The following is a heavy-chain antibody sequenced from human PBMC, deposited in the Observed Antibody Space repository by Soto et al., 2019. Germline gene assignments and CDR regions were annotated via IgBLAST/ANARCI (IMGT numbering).Heavy chain of an antibody. Sequence: SETLSLTCTVSGGSISSYYWSWIRQPPGKGLEWIGYIYYSGSTNYNPSLKSRVTISVDTSKNQFSLKLSSVTAADTAVYYCARGKANYDFWSGYYFQHWGQGTLVTVSS. D-gene: IGHD3-3*01. CDR2: IYYSGST. CDR1: GGSISSYY. V-gene: IGHV4-59*01. CDR3: ARGKANYDFWSGYYFQH. J-gene: IGHJ1*01.